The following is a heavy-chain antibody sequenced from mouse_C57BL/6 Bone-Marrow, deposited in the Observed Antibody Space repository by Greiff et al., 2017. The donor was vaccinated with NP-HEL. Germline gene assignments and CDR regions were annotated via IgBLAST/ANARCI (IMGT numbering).Heavy chain of an antibody. V-gene: IGHV7-1*01. CDR1: GFTFSDFY. CDR2: SRNKANDYTT. J-gene: IGHJ4*01. CDR3: ARDAPSQAMDY. Sequence: EVQRVESGGGLVQSGRSLRLSCATSGFTFSDFYMEWVRQAPGKGLEWIAASRNKANDYTTEYSASVKGRFIVSRDTSQSILYLQMNALRAEDTAIYYCARDAPSQAMDYWGQGTSVTVSS.